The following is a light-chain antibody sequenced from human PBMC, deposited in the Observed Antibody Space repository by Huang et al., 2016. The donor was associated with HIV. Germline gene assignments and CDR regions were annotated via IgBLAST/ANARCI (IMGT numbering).Light chain of an antibody. CDR2: DAS. CDR3: QQRSNWPT. Sequence: EIVLTQSPATLSLSPGERATLSCRASQSVSSYLAWYQQKPGQAPRRLLYDASNRAPGIPAGFSGSGSGTDFTLTISSLEPEDFAVYCCQQRSNWPTFGPGTKVDIK. V-gene: IGKV3-11*01. J-gene: IGKJ3*01. CDR1: QSVSSY.